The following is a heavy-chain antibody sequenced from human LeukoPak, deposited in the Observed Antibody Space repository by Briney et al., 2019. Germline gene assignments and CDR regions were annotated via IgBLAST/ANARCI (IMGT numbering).Heavy chain of an antibody. CDR3: ARAHSSIAARDGDY. V-gene: IGHV3-30-3*01. J-gene: IGHJ4*02. CDR1: GFTFSSYA. CDR2: ISYDGSNK. D-gene: IGHD6-6*01. Sequence: GRSLRLSCAASGFTFSSYAMHWVRQAPGKGLEWVAVISYDGSNKYYADSVKGRFTIYRDNSKNTLYLQMNSLRAEDTAVYYCARAHSSIAARDGDYWGQGTLVTVSS.